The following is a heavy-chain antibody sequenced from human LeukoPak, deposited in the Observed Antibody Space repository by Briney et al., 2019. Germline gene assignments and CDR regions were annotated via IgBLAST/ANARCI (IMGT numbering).Heavy chain of an antibody. CDR3: ARAPTRTSTPAP. CDR2: INHSGST. D-gene: IGHD1-1*01. CDR1: GGSFSGYY. J-gene: IGHJ5*02. V-gene: IGHV4-34*01. Sequence: SETLSLTCAVYGGSFSGYYWSWLRQPPGKGLEWSGEINHSGSTNYNPSLKSRVTISVDTSKNQFSLKLSSVTAADTAVYYCARAPTRTSTPAPWGQGTLFTVSS.